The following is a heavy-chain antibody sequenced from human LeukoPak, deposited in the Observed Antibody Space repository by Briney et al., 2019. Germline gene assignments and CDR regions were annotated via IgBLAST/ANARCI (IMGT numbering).Heavy chain of an antibody. CDR1: GASIRSGDYY. CDR3: ARDCSGGSCYGAFDI. D-gene: IGHD2-15*01. CDR2: IYDSGST. V-gene: IGHV4-30-4*01. J-gene: IGHJ3*02. Sequence: SQTLSLTCTVSGASIRSGDYYWGWIRQPPGKGLEWIGYIYDSGSTYYNPSLKSRITISVDTSENRFSLKLSSVTATDTAVYYCARDCSGGSCYGAFDIWGQGTMVTVSS.